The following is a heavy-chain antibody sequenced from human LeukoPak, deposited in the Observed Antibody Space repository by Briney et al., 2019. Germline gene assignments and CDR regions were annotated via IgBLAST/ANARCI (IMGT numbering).Heavy chain of an antibody. D-gene: IGHD5-12*01. CDR3: ARDWLDDAFDI. Sequence: ASVKVSCKASGYTFTIYAMHWVRQAPGQRLEWMGWINAGNGNTKYSQEFQGRVTMTRDRSTSTVYMELSSLRSEDTAVYYCARDWLDDAFDIWGQGTMVTVSS. J-gene: IGHJ3*02. CDR2: INAGNGNT. V-gene: IGHV1-3*03. CDR1: GYTFTIYA.